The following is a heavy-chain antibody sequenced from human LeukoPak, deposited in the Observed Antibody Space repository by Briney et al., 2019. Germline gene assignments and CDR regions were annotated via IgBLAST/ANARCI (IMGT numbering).Heavy chain of an antibody. CDR3: AREPFWSGYFSNLHFDY. CDR1: DFTFSSYN. D-gene: IGHD3-3*01. J-gene: IGHJ4*02. V-gene: IGHV3-21*01. Sequence: GSLRLSCAASDFTFSSYNMNWVRQAPGKGLEWVSSISSTSRYIYYADSVKGRFTVSRDNAKNSLYLQMNSLRAEDTAVYYCAREPFWSGYFSNLHFDYWGQGALVTVSS. CDR2: ISSTSRYI.